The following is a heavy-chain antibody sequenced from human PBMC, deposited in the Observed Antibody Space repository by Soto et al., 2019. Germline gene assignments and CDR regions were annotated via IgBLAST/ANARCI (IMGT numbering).Heavy chain of an antibody. CDR2: MNPNSGNT. Sequence: QVQLVQSGAEVKKPGASVKVSCKASGYTFSSHDINWVRQATGQGLEWMGWMNPNSGNTGYAQKFQGRGTMTRNTSISTAYMEMRSLRSEDMAVYYCASYVRSYYNGMDVWGQGPTVTGSS. V-gene: IGHV1-8*01. J-gene: IGHJ6*02. CDR1: GYTFSSHD. CDR3: ASYVRSYYNGMDV. D-gene: IGHD3-16*01.